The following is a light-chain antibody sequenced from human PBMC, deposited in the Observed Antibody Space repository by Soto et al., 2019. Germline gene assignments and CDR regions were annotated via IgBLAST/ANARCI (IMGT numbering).Light chain of an antibody. Sequence: QSALTQPPSTSGSPGQSVTISCTGTSSDVGGYNYVSWYQQYPGRAPKLMIYEVTKLPSGVPERFSSSKSGNTASLTVSGLQAEDEADYSCSSYAASNNFYFVFGGGTKLTVL. CDR2: EVT. CDR1: SSDVGGYNY. J-gene: IGLJ3*02. V-gene: IGLV2-8*01. CDR3: SSYAASNNFYFV.